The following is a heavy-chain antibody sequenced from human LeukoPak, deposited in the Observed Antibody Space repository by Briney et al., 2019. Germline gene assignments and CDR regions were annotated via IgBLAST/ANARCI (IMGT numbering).Heavy chain of an antibody. CDR3: SRGSGWLSVY. D-gene: IGHD6-19*01. CDR2: ISGGTT. CDR1: GFTFGDYL. J-gene: IGHJ4*02. V-gene: IGHV3-49*03. Sequence: GGSLRLSCTSSGFTFGDYLMSWFRQAPGKGLEWIGFISGGTTEYAASVKGRFTISRDDSTSIAYLQMNSLTTEDTAVYYCSRGSGWLSVYWGQGTLVTVSS.